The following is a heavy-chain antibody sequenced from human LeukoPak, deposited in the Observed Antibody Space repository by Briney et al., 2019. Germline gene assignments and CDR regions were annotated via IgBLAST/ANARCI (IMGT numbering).Heavy chain of an antibody. Sequence: GGSLRLSCAASRFIFSNYWMSWVRQAPGKGLEWVANIKQDGSDKYYVDSVKGRFTISRDNAKNSLYLQMNSLRAEDTAVYYCARDKGATLFDYWGQGTLVTVSS. D-gene: IGHD1-26*01. CDR2: IKQDGSDK. V-gene: IGHV3-7*03. CDR1: RFIFSNYW. J-gene: IGHJ4*02. CDR3: ARDKGATLFDY.